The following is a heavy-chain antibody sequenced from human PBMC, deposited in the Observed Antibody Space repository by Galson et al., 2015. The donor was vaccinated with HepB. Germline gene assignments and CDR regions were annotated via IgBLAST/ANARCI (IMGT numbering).Heavy chain of an antibody. CDR1: GFTFSSYS. J-gene: IGHJ3*02. V-gene: IGHV3-21*01. CDR3: ARGYYGSDAFDI. Sequence: SLRLSCAASGFTFSSYSMNWVRQAPGKGLEWVSSISSSSSYIYYADSVKGRFTISRDNAKNSLYLQMNSLRAEDTAVYYCARGYYGSDAFDIWSQGTMVTVSS. CDR2: ISSSSSYI. D-gene: IGHD3-10*01.